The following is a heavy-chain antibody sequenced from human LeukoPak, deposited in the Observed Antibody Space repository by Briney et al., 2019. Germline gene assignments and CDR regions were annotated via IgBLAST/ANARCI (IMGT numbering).Heavy chain of an antibody. Sequence: SETLSLTCTVSGGSISSYYWSWIRQPPGKGLEWIGDIYYSGSTNYNPSLKSRVTISVDTSKNQFSLKLSSVTAADTAVYYCARRDVDSSGYYYFDYWGQGTLVTVSS. CDR2: IYYSGST. CDR3: ARRDVDSSGYYYFDY. J-gene: IGHJ4*02. CDR1: GGSISSYY. D-gene: IGHD3-22*01. V-gene: IGHV4-59*08.